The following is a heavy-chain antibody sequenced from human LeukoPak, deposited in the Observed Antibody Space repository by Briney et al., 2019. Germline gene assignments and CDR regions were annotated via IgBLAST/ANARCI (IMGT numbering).Heavy chain of an antibody. CDR1: GFTFSSYV. V-gene: IGHV3-23*01. J-gene: IGHJ5*02. D-gene: IGHD3-10*01. Sequence: GGSLRLSCAASGFTFSSYVMSWVRQAPGKGLEWISGISASGGNTYYADSVKGRFTISRDNSKNTLYLQINSLRAEDTAVYYCARPHYYGSGSYYHWGQGTLVTVSS. CDR3: ARPHYYGSGSYYH. CDR2: ISASGGNT.